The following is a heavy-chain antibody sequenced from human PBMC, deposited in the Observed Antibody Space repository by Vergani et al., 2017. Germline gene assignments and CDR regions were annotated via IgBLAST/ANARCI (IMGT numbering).Heavy chain of an antibody. J-gene: IGHJ5*02. CDR3: GKTQGTVVGTWWFDP. Sequence: QVRLVESGGGVVQPGRSLRLSCSAFGLTLSSYGVHWVRQAPGRGLESVTFTRPHEDGAFYSASVRGRFTVSRDNSKNTLYLEMNRLNVDDTAIYYCGKTQGTVVGTWWFDPWGQGTPVTVSS. CDR1: GLTLSSYG. CDR2: TRPHEDGA. D-gene: IGHD1-7*01. V-gene: IGHV3-30*02.